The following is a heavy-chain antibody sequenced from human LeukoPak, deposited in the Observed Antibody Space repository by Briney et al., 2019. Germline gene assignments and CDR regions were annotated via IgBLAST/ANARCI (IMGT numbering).Heavy chain of an antibody. CDR3: VKDGRKYMFDY. V-gene: IGHV3-30*02. CDR1: GFTFKRYN. D-gene: IGHD1-1*01. CDR2: VEDDESSD. Sequence: GGSLRLSRAASGFTFKRYNMHWVRQAPGKGLEWVAFVEDDESSDSYADSVKGRFTISRDNSKSTVYLQMNSLRPEDTAVYYCVKDGRKYMFDYWGQGILVTVSS. J-gene: IGHJ4*02.